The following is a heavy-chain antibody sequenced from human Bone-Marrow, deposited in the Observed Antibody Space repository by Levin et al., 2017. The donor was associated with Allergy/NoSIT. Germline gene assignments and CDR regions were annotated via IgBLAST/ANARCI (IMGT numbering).Heavy chain of an antibody. CDR1: GGSVSSGSYY. CDR3: ARGSSSGPLDYYYYGMDV. Sequence: GSLRLSCTVSGGSVSSGSYYWSWIRQPPGKGLEWIGYIYYSGSTNYNPSLKSRVTISVDTSKNQFSLKLSSVTAADTAVYYCARGSSSGPLDYYYYGMDVWGQGTTVTVSS. V-gene: IGHV4-61*01. CDR2: IYYSGST. J-gene: IGHJ6*02. D-gene: IGHD6-6*01.